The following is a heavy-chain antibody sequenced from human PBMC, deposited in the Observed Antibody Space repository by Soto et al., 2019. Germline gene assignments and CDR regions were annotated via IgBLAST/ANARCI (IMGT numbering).Heavy chain of an antibody. J-gene: IGHJ4*02. V-gene: IGHV3-74*01. CDR3: TRDRGGNFYGGVDY. Sequence: EVQLVESGGGLVQPGGSLRLSCAASGFTFNNYWMHWVRQAPGKGLVWVSRINIEGSTTDYADSVRGRFAISRDNAKNTLYLQIDSLRDEDAAVYYCTRDRGGNFYGGVDYWGRGTLVTVSP. CDR2: INIEGSTT. CDR1: GFTFNNYW. D-gene: IGHD1-26*01.